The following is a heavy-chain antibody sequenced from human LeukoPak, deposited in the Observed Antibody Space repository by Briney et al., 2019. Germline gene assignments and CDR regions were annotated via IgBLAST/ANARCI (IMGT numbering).Heavy chain of an antibody. CDR3: ARGDSGYDYGFDN. V-gene: IGHV1-69*05. Sequence: ASVKVSCKASGGTFSSHAISWVRQAPGQGLEWVGGIIPIFGTTNYAQKFQDRVTITTDESTSTGYMELRSLRSDDTAVYYCARGDSGYDYGFDNWGQGTLVTVSS. CDR2: IIPIFGTT. J-gene: IGHJ4*02. D-gene: IGHD5-12*01. CDR1: GGTFSSHA.